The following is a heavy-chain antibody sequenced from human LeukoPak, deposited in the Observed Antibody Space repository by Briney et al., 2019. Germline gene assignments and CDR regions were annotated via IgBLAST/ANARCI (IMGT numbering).Heavy chain of an antibody. CDR2: VYHSGST. D-gene: IGHD3-22*01. CDR3: ARHGNYYDTSQSDP. J-gene: IGHJ5*02. Sequence: SETLSLTCAVSGYSISSGYYWGWIRQPPGKGLEWIGSVYHSGSTYYNPSLKSRVTISVDTSKNQFSLKLSSVTAADTAVYYCARHGNYYDTSQSDPWGQGTLVTVSS. CDR1: GYSISSGYY. V-gene: IGHV4-38-2*01.